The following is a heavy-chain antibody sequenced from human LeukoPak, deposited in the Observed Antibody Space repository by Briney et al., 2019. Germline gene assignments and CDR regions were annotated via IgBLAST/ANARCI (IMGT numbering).Heavy chain of an antibody. Sequence: SETLSLTCTVSGGSISGSSYYWGWIRQPPGKGLEWIGSIYYSGSTYYNPPLKSRVTISVDTSKNQFSLKLSSVTAADTAVYYCATPAHHWNYDYWGQGTLVTVSS. J-gene: IGHJ4*02. CDR1: GGSISGSSYY. V-gene: IGHV4-39*01. D-gene: IGHD1-1*01. CDR2: IYYSGST. CDR3: ATPAHHWNYDY.